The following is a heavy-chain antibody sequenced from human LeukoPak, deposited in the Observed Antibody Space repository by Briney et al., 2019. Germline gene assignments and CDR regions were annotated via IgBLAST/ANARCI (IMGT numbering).Heavy chain of an antibody. J-gene: IGHJ4*01. CDR3: ARELPREVTLDY. CDR1: GFDFFSYG. V-gene: IGHV3-74*01. D-gene: IGHD2-21*02. CDR2: IFTDGSTT. Sequence: GGSLRLSCVASGFDFFSYGMQWVRQAPGKGLVWVSRIFTDGSTTIYADSVKGRFTISRDNAKNTVYLEMKSLRVEDTAVYYCARELPREVTLDYWGQGTLVTVSP.